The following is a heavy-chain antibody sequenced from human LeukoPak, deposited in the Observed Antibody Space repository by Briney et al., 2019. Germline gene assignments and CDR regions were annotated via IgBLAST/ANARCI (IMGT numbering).Heavy chain of an antibody. CDR1: GFTFDDYA. V-gene: IGHV3-9*01. Sequence: GGSLRLSCAASGFTFDDYAMHWVRQAPGKGLEWVSGISWNSGSIGYADSVKGRFTISRDNGKNSLYLQMNSLRAEDTAVYYCASTPDIVVVVELYFDYWGQGTLVTVSS. CDR2: ISWNSGSI. D-gene: IGHD2-15*01. CDR3: ASTPDIVVVVELYFDY. J-gene: IGHJ4*02.